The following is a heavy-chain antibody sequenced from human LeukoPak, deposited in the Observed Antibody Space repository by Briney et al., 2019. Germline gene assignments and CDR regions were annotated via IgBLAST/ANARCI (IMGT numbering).Heavy chain of an antibody. J-gene: IGHJ4*02. CDR1: GFTFSDYY. CDR2: ISSSSYT. V-gene: IGHV3-11*05. Sequence: GGSLRLSCAASGFTFSDYYMSWIRQAPGKGLEWISYISSSSYTNYADSVKGRFTISRDNAKNSLYLQMNSLRAEDTAVYYCARDRRVSGFDYWGQGTLVTASS. CDR3: ARDRRVSGFDY.